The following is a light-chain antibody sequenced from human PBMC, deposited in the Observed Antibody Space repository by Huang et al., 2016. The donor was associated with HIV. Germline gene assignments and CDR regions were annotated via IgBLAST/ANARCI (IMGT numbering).Light chain of an antibody. CDR2: DAS. V-gene: IGKV3-11*01. Sequence: IVLTQSPPTLCWYPGEEVTLSCRASHNVDNHIAWYQQRPGQPPRLLIYDASTRVGGTLARFSGGGFGTFFTLTISNLQPDDFAVYFCQQHTDWPTFGGGSKL. CDR1: HNVDNH. J-gene: IGKJ4*01. CDR3: QQHTDWPT.